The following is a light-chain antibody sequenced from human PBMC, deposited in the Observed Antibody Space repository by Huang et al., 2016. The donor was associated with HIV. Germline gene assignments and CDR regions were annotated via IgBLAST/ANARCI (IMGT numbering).Light chain of an antibody. V-gene: IGKV3-15*01. J-gene: IGKJ4*01. Sequence: EIVMTQSPATLSVSPGQRATLSCRTNTTVSTNVAWYQQRPGQAPRLLIYGSSPRAPGIPARFSGTGSGTEFSLTINSLQSEDLALYFCQQYNNWHLSFGGGTRVDI. CDR1: TTVSTN. CDR3: QQYNNWHLS. CDR2: GSS.